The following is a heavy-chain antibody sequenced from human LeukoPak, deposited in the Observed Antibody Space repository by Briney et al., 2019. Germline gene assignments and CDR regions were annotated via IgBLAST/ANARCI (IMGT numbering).Heavy chain of an antibody. J-gene: IGHJ4*02. CDR3: AKDGHSSGWGLDY. CDR1: GFTFSSYA. V-gene: IGHV3-23*01. Sequence: GGSLRLSCAASGFTFSSYAMTWVRRAPGRGVEWVSTISGSGGSTYYADSVKGRFTISRDNSKNTVYLQMNSLRVEDTAVYYCAKDGHSSGWGLDYWGQGTLITVSS. CDR2: ISGSGGST. D-gene: IGHD6-19*01.